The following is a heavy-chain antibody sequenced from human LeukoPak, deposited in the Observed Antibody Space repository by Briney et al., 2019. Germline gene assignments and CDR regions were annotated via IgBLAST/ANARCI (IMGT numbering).Heavy chain of an antibody. D-gene: IGHD6-19*01. Sequence: SQTLPLTCGISGDSVSSNTAAWNWIRQSASRGLEWLGRTYYRSKWYNNYAVSVKSRITINSDSSKNQVSLQLNSVSPEDTAMYYCARENSRGRFDYWGQGTLVTVSS. J-gene: IGHJ4*02. CDR2: TYYRSKWYN. CDR1: GDSVSSNTAA. CDR3: ARENSRGRFDY. V-gene: IGHV6-1*01.